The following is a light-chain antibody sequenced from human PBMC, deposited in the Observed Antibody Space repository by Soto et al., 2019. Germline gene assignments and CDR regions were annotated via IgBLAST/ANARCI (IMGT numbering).Light chain of an antibody. CDR1: QSISSN. Sequence: EIVMTQSPATLSLSPGERATLSCRASQSISSNLAWYQQKPGQAPGPLIYATSTRATGIPARFSASGSGTEFTLTISSLQSEDFAVYYCQQYNNWPLSFGGGTKVEIK. CDR2: ATS. V-gene: IGKV3D-15*01. J-gene: IGKJ4*01. CDR3: QQYNNWPLS.